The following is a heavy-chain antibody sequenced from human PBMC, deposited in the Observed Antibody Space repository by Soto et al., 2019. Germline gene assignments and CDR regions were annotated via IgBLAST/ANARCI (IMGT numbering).Heavy chain of an antibody. Sequence: ASETLSLTCTVSGGSISSGDYYWSWIRQPPGKGLEWIGYIYYSGSTYYNPSLKSRVTISVDTSKNQFSLKLSSVTAADTAVYYCARIVLETWAFDPWGQGTLVTVSS. V-gene: IGHV4-30-4*01. J-gene: IGHJ5*02. CDR3: ARIVLETWAFDP. CDR1: GGSISSGDYY. D-gene: IGHD3-3*01. CDR2: IYYSGST.